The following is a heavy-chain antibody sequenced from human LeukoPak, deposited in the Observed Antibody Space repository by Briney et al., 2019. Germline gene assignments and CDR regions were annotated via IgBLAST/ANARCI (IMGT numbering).Heavy chain of an antibody. V-gene: IGHV3-11*01. Sequence: GGSLRLSCAASGFTFSDYYMSWIRQAPGKGLEWVSCISSSGSTIYYADSVKGRFTISRDNAKNSLYLQMNSLRAEDTAVYYCARVGYYYDTPPDFDYWGQGTLVTVSS. CDR2: ISSSGSTI. D-gene: IGHD3-22*01. CDR1: GFTFSDYY. CDR3: ARVGYYYDTPPDFDY. J-gene: IGHJ4*02.